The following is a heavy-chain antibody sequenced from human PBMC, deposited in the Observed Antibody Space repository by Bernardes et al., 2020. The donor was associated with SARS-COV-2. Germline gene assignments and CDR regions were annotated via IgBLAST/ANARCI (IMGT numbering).Heavy chain of an antibody. CDR3: ARSAGYCSTASCLVKDY. CDR1: SGSIDNYY. D-gene: IGHD2-2*03. Sequence: SETLSLTCTVSSGSIDNYYWNWIRQPAGKGLEWIGRIYVSGNTNYNPSLKSRVSLSLDTPKNQFSLRLTSVTAADTAVYYCARSAGYCSTASCLVKDYW. J-gene: IGHJ4*01. CDR2: IYVSGNT. V-gene: IGHV4-4*07.